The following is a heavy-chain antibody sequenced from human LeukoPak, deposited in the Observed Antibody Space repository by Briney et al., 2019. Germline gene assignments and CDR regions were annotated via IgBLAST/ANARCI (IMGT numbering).Heavy chain of an antibody. J-gene: IGHJ3*02. V-gene: IGHV4-39*07. CDR1: GGSISSSSYY. D-gene: IGHD3-22*01. CDR2: IYYSGST. CDR3: ARGYYDSSGYYPGYAFDI. Sequence: SETLSLTCTVSGGSISSSSYYWGWIRQPPGKGLEWIGSIYYSGSTYYNPSLKSRVTISVDTSKNQFSLKLSSVTAADTAVYYCARGYYDSSGYYPGYAFDIWGQGTMVTVSS.